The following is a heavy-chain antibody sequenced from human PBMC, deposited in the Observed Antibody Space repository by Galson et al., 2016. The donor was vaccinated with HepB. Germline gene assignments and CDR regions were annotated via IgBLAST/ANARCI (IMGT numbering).Heavy chain of an antibody. J-gene: IGHJ2*01. Sequence: ETLSLTCTVSSGSISSSSWNWIRQPPGKGLEWIGHIYYSGSTEYNPSLKSRLTITEDTSKNQVSLKLNSVTAADTAVYYCVRGLNIVLVRPLHWYFDLWGRGTLVTVSS. D-gene: IGHD2/OR15-2a*01. CDR2: IYYSGST. CDR3: VRGLNIVLVRPLHWYFDL. V-gene: IGHV4-59*01. CDR1: SGSISSSS.